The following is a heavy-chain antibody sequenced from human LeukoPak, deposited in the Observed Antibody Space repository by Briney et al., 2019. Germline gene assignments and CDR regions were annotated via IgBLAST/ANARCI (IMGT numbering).Heavy chain of an antibody. D-gene: IGHD4-11*01. CDR2: ISGSGGST. CDR3: AKAHYSNYRFDY. CDR1: GFTFSSYA. J-gene: IGHJ4*02. V-gene: IGHV3-23*01. Sequence: GGSLRLSCAASGFTFSSYAMSWVRQAPGKGLEWVSAISGSGGSTHYADSVKGRFTTSRDNAKNSLYLQMNSLRAEDTALYYCAKAHYSNYRFDYWGQGTLVTVSS.